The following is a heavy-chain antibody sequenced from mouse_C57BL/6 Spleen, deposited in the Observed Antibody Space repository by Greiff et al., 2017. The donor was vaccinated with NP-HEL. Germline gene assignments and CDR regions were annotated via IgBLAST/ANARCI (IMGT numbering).Heavy chain of an antibody. J-gene: IGHJ1*03. V-gene: IGHV2-2*01. D-gene: IGHD1-1*01. CDR2: IWSGGST. CDR3: ARQINYYYGSSGYFDV. CDR1: GFLLTSYG. Sequence: QVQLKESGPGLVQPSQSLSITCTVSGFLLTSYGVHWVRQSPGKGLEWLGVIWSGGSTDYNAAFISRLSISKDNSKSQVFFKMNSLQADDTAIYYCARQINYYYGSSGYFDVWGTGTTVTVSS.